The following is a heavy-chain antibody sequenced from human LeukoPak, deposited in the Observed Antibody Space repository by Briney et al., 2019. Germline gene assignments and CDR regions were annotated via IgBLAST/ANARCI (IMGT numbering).Heavy chain of an antibody. CDR1: GFTFSSYG. D-gene: IGHD3-22*01. V-gene: IGHV3-30*02. Sequence: GSLRLSCAASGFTFSSYGMHWDRQAPGKGLEWVAFIRYDGSNKYYADSVKGRFTISRDNSKNTLYLQMNSLRAEDTAVYYCAKDSGDYYDSSGSYPSDYWGQGTLVTVSS. CDR3: AKDSGDYYDSSGSYPSDY. J-gene: IGHJ4*02. CDR2: IRYDGSNK.